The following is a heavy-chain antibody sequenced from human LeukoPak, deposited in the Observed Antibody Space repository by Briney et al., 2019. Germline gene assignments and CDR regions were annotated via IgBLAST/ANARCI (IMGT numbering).Heavy chain of an antibody. J-gene: IGHJ6*02. CDR3: ARDQPMTTGGHYGMDV. V-gene: IGHV1-2*02. CDR1: GYTFTGYY. D-gene: IGHD4-11*01. CDR2: INPNSGGT. Sequence: ASVKVSCKASGYTFTGYYIHWVRQAPGQGLEWMGWINPNSGGTNYAQKFQGRVTMTRDTSISTAYMELSGLTSDDTAVYSCARDQPMTTGGHYGMDVWGQGTTVTVS.